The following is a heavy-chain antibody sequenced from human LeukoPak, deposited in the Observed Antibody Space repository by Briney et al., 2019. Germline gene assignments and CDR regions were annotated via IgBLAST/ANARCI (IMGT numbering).Heavy chain of an antibody. CDR3: ARGDDYKSTLFDY. J-gene: IGHJ4*02. CDR2: IYYSGST. Sequence: SETLSLTCTVSGGSISNYYWTWIRQPPGKGLEWIGYIYYSGSTNYNPSLNSRVTISIDTSKNQFSLKLTSATAADTAVYYCARGDDYKSTLFDYWGQGTLVTVSS. CDR1: GGSISNYY. V-gene: IGHV4-59*01. D-gene: IGHD5-12*01.